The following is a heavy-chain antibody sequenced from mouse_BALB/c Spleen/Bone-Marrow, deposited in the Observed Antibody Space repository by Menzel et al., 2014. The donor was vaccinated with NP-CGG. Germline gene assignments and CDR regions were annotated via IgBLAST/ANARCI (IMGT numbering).Heavy chain of an antibody. CDR3: PRGYGSSYRTRYSDF. Sequence: VQLQQSGAELVKPGASVKLSCTASGLNIKDTYMHWVKQRPEQGLEWIGRIDPANGNTKYDPKFQGKATITADTSSNTAYLQLSSLTSEDSDVYYCPRGYGSSYRTRYSDFWGAGTTVNVS. CDR1: GLNIKDTY. D-gene: IGHD1-1*01. CDR2: IDPANGNT. V-gene: IGHV14-3*02. J-gene: IGHJ1*01.